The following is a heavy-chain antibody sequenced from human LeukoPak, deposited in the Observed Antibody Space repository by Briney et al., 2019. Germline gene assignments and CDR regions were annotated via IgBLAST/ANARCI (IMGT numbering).Heavy chain of an antibody. CDR3: AGISLWPENWFDS. CDR1: GGSFSDYF. Sequence: SETLSLTCEVTGGSFSDYFWGWFRQPPGKGLEWIGEVNHRGTTNRNPSLKSRVAISVEPSKNQFSLTLSSVTAADTAVYYCAGISLWPENWFDSRGQGSLVTVPS. CDR2: VNHRGTT. V-gene: IGHV4-34*01. D-gene: IGHD3-10*01. J-gene: IGHJ5*01.